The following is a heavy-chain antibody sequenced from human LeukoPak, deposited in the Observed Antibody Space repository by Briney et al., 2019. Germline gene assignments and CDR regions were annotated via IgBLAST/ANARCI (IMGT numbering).Heavy chain of an antibody. CDR1: GFTFSSYG. V-gene: IGHV3-33*06. J-gene: IGHJ4*02. Sequence: PGGSLRLSCAASGFTFSSYGMHWVRQAPGKGLEWVAVIWYDGSNKYYVDSVKGRFTISRDNSKNTLYLQMNSLRAEDTAVYYCAKASLYSSGWHAFDYWGQGTLVTVSS. D-gene: IGHD6-19*01. CDR2: IWYDGSNK. CDR3: AKASLYSSGWHAFDY.